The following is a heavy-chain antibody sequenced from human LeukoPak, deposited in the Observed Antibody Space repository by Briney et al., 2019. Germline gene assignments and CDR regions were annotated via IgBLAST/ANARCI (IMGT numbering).Heavy chain of an antibody. CDR1: GYTFTGYY. CDR2: IGPNSGGT. D-gene: IGHD1-26*01. J-gene: IGHJ4*02. Sequence: ASVKVSCKASGYTFTGYYMHWVRQAPGQGLEWMGWIGPNSGGTNYAQKFQGRVTMTRDTSISTAYMELSRLRSEDTAVYYCASGPRVGATCFDYWGQGTLVTVSS. CDR3: ASGPRVGATCFDY. V-gene: IGHV1-2*02.